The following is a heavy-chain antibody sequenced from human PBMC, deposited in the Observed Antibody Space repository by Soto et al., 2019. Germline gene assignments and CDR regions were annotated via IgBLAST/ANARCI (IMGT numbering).Heavy chain of an antibody. CDR1: GGSISSGDYY. J-gene: IGHJ6*02. Sequence: SETLSLTCTVSGGSISSGDYYWSWIRQPPGKGLEWIGYIYYSGSTYYNPSLKSRVTISVDTSKNQFSLKLSSVTAADTAVYYCARAPITMVPPTYYYYGMDVWGQGTTVTVSS. D-gene: IGHD3-10*01. V-gene: IGHV4-30-4*01. CDR2: IYYSGST. CDR3: ARAPITMVPPTYYYYGMDV.